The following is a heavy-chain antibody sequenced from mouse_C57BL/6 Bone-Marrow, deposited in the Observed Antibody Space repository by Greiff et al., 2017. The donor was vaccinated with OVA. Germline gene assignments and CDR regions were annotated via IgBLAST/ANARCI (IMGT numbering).Heavy chain of an antibody. J-gene: IGHJ2*01. V-gene: IGHV1-42*01. CDR2: INPSTGGT. CDR1: GYSFTGYY. Sequence: VQLQQSGPELVKPGASVKISCKASGYSFTGYYMNWVKQSPEKSLEWIGEINPSTGGTTYNQKFKAKATLTVDKSSSTAYMQLKSLTSEDSAVYYCARRGGGYFDYWGQGTTLTVSS. CDR3: ARRGGGYFDY.